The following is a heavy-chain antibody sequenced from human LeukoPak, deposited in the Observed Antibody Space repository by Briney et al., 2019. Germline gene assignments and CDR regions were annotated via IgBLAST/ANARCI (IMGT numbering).Heavy chain of an antibody. CDR2: INHSGST. V-gene: IGHV4-34*01. Sequence: SETLSLTCAVYGGSFSGYYWSWIRQPPGKGLVWIGEINHSGSTNYNPSLKSRVTISVDTSKNQFSLKLSSVTAADTAVYYCACVVRGVIDYWGQGTLVTVSS. D-gene: IGHD3-10*01. CDR1: GGSFSGYY. CDR3: ACVVRGVIDY. J-gene: IGHJ4*02.